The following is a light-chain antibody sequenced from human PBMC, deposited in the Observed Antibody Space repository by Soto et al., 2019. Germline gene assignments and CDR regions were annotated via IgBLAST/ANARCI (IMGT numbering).Light chain of an antibody. CDR3: QQFDTSQWT. Sequence: EIVLTQSPGTLSLSPGERATLSCRASQSVSSSYLAWYQQEPGQAPRLVIYGASSRATGIPDRFSGSGSGTDFTLSISRLEPEDSAVHYCQQFDTSQWTFGQGTKVEIK. J-gene: IGKJ1*01. V-gene: IGKV3-20*01. CDR2: GAS. CDR1: QSVSSSY.